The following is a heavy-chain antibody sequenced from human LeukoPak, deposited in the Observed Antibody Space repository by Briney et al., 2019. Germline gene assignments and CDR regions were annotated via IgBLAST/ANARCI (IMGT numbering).Heavy chain of an antibody. D-gene: IGHD2-21*02. V-gene: IGHV1-3*01. Sequence: ASVKVSCKASGYTFTSYGISWVRQAPGQRLEWMGWINAGNGNTKYSQKFQGRVTITRDTSASTAYMELSSLRSEDTAVYYCARGGMVTAQIGVFDYWGQGTLVTVSS. CDR2: INAGNGNT. CDR1: GYTFTSYG. CDR3: ARGGMVTAQIGVFDY. J-gene: IGHJ4*02.